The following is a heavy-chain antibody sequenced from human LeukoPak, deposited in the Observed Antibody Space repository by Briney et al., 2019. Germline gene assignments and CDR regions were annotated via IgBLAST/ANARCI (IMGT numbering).Heavy chain of an antibody. CDR3: ARNYQPLLPIQANWFDP. CDR2: ISYSGST. J-gene: IGHJ5*02. CDR1: GGSISNYF. Sequence: SETLSLTCTVSGGSISNYFWSWIRQPPGKGLEWIGYISYSGSTNYNPSLKSRVTISVDTSKNQFSLKLSSVTAADTAFYYCARNYQPLLPIQANWFDPWGQGTLVTVSS. D-gene: IGHD2-2*01. V-gene: IGHV4-59*01.